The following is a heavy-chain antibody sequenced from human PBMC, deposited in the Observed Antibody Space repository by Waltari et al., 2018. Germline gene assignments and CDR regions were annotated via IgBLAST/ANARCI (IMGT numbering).Heavy chain of an antibody. D-gene: IGHD2-15*01. J-gene: IGHJ4*02. CDR3: ATVIAGCSASSCYLDS. V-gene: IGHV4-4*02. CDR2: ISHWRFT. CDR1: GASITTRYW. Sequence: QVQLQESGPGLVKPSGTLSLTCAVSGASITTRYWLHWVRQSPGKGLAWIGEISHWRFTNYNPSLEGRISISLDESKNQFSLQLSSVTAADTAMYYCATVIAGCSASSCYLDSWGQGTLVTVSS.